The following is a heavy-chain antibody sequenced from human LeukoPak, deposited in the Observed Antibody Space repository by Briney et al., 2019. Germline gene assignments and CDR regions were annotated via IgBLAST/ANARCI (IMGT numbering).Heavy chain of an antibody. CDR1: GFTFSSYS. D-gene: IGHD5-24*01. Sequence: GGSLRLSCAASGFTFSSYSMNWVRQAPGKGLEWVSSISSSSNYIYYADSVKGRFTISRDNSKNTLYLQMNSLRAEDTAVYYCARNLRDGYNSPSGYWGQGTLVTVSS. CDR2: ISSSSNYI. CDR3: ARNLRDGYNSPSGY. V-gene: IGHV3-21*01. J-gene: IGHJ4*02.